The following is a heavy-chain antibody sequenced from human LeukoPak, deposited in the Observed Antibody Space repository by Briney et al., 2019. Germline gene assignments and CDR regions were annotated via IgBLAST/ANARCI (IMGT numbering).Heavy chain of an antibody. J-gene: IGHJ5*02. V-gene: IGHV3-74*01. D-gene: IGHD2-21*02. CDR1: GFTFSTYW. CDR2: ISSDGTRT. CDR3: ARSPNCGGDCS. Sequence: GGSLRLSCAVSGFTFSTYWMHWVRQAPGKGPVWVTRISSDGTRTSYVDSVRGRFTISRDNAKNTLFLQMNSLRVEDTAVYYCARSPNCGGDCSWGQGTLVTVSS.